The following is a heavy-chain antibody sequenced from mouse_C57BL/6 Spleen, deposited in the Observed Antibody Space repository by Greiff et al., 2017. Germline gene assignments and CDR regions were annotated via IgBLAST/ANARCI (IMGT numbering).Heavy chain of an antibody. D-gene: IGHD2-4*01. V-gene: IGHV7-3*01. CDR1: GFTFTDYY. CDR2: IRNKANGYTT. CDR3: ARGGYYDSFDY. Sequence: EVKLMESGGGLVQPGGSLSLSCAASGFTFTDYYMSWVRQPPGKALEWLGFIRNKANGYTTEYSASVKGRFTISRDNSQSILYLQMNALEAEDSATYYCARGGYYDSFDYWGQGTTLTVSS. J-gene: IGHJ2*01.